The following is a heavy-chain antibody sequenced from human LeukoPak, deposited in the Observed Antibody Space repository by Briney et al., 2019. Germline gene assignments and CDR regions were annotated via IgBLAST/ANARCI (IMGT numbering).Heavy chain of an antibody. Sequence: GGSLRLSCAASGFTFSSYEMNWVRQAPGKGLEWVANIKKDGSEKYYVDSVKGRFTISRDNAKNSLYLQVNSLRAEDTAVYYCACLRMDIVVVRPLETPRYYYYYYMDVWGKGTTVTVSS. D-gene: IGHD2-2*03. V-gene: IGHV3-7*01. CDR1: GFTFSSYE. CDR3: ACLRMDIVVVRPLETPRYYYYYYMDV. J-gene: IGHJ6*03. CDR2: IKKDGSEK.